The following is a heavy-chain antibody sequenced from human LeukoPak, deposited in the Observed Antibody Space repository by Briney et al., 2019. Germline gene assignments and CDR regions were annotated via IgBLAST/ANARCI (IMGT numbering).Heavy chain of an antibody. V-gene: IGHV3-9*03. CDR2: ISWNSGSI. D-gene: IGHD6-13*01. J-gene: IGHJ3*02. Sequence: GGSLRLSCAASGFTFDDYAMHWVRQAPGKGLEWVSGISWNSGSIGYADSVKGRFTISRDNAKNSLYLQMNSLRAEDMALYYCAKSRGYSSSWSSDAFDIWGQGTMVTVSS. CDR3: AKSRGYSSSWSSDAFDI. CDR1: GFTFDDYA.